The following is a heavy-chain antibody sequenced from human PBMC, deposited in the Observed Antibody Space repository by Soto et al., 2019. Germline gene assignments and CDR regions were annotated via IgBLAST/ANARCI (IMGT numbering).Heavy chain of an antibody. D-gene: IGHD1-20*01. CDR3: AKETALTGTTFDY. V-gene: IGHV3-23*01. CDR2: ISGSGGST. J-gene: IGHJ4*02. Sequence: QAGGSLRLSCAASGFTFSSYAMSWVRQAPGKGLEWVSAISGSGGSTYYADSVKGRFTISRENSKNTLYLQMNSLRAEDTAVYYCAKETALTGTTFDYWGQGTLVTVSS. CDR1: GFTFSSYA.